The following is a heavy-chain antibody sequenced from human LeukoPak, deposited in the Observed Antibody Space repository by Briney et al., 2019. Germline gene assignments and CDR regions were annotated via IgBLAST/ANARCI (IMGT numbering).Heavy chain of an antibody. J-gene: IGHJ6*04. CDR3: EREMGRYYGMDV. V-gene: IGHV3-48*04. D-gene: IGHD2-8*01. Sequence: GVSLRLSCAASGFTFSGSNMNCVRQPPGKGLEWVSNISSGSSATYYADAVKGRFTISRDNAKNSLYLQMNSLRAEDTAVYYCEREMGRYYGMDVWGKGTTVTVSS. CDR1: GFTFSGSN. CDR2: ISSGSSAT.